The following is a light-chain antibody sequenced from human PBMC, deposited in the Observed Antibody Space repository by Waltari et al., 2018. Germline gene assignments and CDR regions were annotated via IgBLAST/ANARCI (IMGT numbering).Light chain of an antibody. V-gene: IGKV4-1*01. Sequence: DIVMTQSPDSLAVSLGERATINCKSSQSVLYSSNNKNYLAWYQQKQGQPPKLLIYWASTRESGVPDRVSGSGSGTDFTLTISSLQAEDVAVYYCQQYYSTPFTFGPGTKVDIK. CDR2: WAS. J-gene: IGKJ3*01. CDR1: QSVLYSSNNKNY. CDR3: QQYYSTPFT.